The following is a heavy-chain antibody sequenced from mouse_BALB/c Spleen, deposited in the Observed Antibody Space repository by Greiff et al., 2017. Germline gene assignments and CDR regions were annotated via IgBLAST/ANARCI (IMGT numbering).Heavy chain of an antibody. Sequence: EVNVVESGPSLVKPSQTLSLTCSVTGDSITSGYWNWIRKFPGTKLEYMGYISYSGSTYYNPSLKSRISITRDTAKNQYYLQLNSVTTEDTATYYCAREAYYRYEYAMDYWGQGTSVTVAS. D-gene: IGHD2-14*01. CDR3: AREAYYRYEYAMDY. CDR1: GDSITSGY. V-gene: IGHV3-8*02. J-gene: IGHJ4*01. CDR2: ISYSGST.